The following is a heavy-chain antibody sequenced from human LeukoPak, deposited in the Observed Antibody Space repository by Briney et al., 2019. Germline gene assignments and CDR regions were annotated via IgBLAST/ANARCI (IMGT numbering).Heavy chain of an antibody. CDR3: ARPLFGAISPGY. D-gene: IGHD3-10*01. Sequence: GGSLRLSCAASGFTFSSHWMTWVRQAPGRGLEWVANIKEDGSETFYGDSVKGRFTISRDNAENSLNLQMNNLRPEDTAMYYCARPLFGAISPGYWDQGTLVTVSS. J-gene: IGHJ4*02. CDR1: GFTFSSHW. V-gene: IGHV3-7*01. CDR2: IKEDGSET.